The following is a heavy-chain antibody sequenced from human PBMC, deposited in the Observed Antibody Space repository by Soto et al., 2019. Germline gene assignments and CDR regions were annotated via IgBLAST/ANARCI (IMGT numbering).Heavy chain of an antibody. CDR2: LYYSGST. V-gene: IGHV4-59*01. Sequence: PSEPLALTCTLSGGSICTYYWPWSRQPRGKGLEWLGHLYYSGSTNYTPSPSSRVTLSVETSTTKLSLTLSSVTAADTAVYYCARVTRSSPSGAYHYYYGMDVWGQGTTVTVSS. D-gene: IGHD6-6*01. CDR1: GGSICTYY. J-gene: IGHJ6*02. CDR3: ARVTRSSPSGAYHYYYGMDV.